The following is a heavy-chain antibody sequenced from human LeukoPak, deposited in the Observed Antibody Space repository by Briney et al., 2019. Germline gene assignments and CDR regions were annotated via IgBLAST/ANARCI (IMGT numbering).Heavy chain of an antibody. CDR1: GFSFGSYS. CDR3: ARDSSIGYDRVNFDY. D-gene: IGHD3-22*01. J-gene: IGHJ4*02. CDR2: ISSSSTFK. Sequence: PGGSLRLSCAASGFSFGSYSMNWVRQAPGKGLEWVSSISSSSTFKHYADSLKGRFTISRDNARNSLFLQMNSLRAEDTAVYYCARDSSIGYDRVNFDYWGQGTLVTVSS. V-gene: IGHV3-21*06.